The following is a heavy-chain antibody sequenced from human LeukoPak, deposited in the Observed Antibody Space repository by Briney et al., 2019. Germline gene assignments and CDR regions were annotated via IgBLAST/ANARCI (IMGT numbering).Heavy chain of an antibody. CDR2: IIGDGETT. CDR1: GFTFADYA. V-gene: IGHV3-43*02. Sequence: GGSLRLSCTASGFTFADYAMHWVRQAPGKGLEWVSLIIGDGETTYYADSVKGRFTISRDNSKNSLYLQMNSLRTEDTALYYCTKDAPASSSGFYYYYGMDVWDQGTTVTVSS. CDR3: TKDAPASSSGFYYYYGMDV. J-gene: IGHJ6*02. D-gene: IGHD6-6*01.